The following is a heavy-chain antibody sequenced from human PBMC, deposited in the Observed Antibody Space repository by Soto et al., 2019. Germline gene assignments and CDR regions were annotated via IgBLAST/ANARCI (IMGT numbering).Heavy chain of an antibody. J-gene: IGHJ6*02. D-gene: IGHD4-17*01. CDR2: ISSSSSTI. Sequence: EVQLVESGGSMVQPGGSLRLSSAASGFTFSSYSMNWVRQAPGKGLEWVSYISSSSSTIYYADSVKGRFTISRDNAKNSLYLQMNSLRDEDTAVYYCASEYDYGDLNYYYYGMDVWGQGTTVTVSS. CDR1: GFTFSSYS. CDR3: ASEYDYGDLNYYYYGMDV. V-gene: IGHV3-48*02.